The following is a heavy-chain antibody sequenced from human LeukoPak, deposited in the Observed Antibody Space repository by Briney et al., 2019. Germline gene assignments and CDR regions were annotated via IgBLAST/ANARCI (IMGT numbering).Heavy chain of an antibody. J-gene: IGHJ3*02. CDR3: ARDGQRWLQLGAFDI. D-gene: IGHD5-24*01. V-gene: IGHV3-7*01. CDR1: GFTFSSYA. Sequence: GGSLRLSCAASGFTFSSYAMHWVRQAPGKGLEWVANIKQDGSEKYYVDSVKGRFTISRDNAKNSLYLQMNSLRAEDTAVYYCARDGQRWLQLGAFDIWGQGTMVTVSS. CDR2: IKQDGSEK.